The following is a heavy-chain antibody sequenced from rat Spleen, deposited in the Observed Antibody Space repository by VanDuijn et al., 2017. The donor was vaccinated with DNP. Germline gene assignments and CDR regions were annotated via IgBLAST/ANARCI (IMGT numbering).Heavy chain of an antibody. CDR1: GFTFSNYG. D-gene: IGHD4-2*01. J-gene: IGHJ2*01. Sequence: EVQLVESGGGLVQPGRSLKLSCAASGFTFSNYGMAWVRQAPTKGLEWVATITYDGSRTYCRDSVKGRFTISRNNAKSTLYLQMNSLRSEDTATYYCARPGLGTIDYWGQGVMVTVSS. CDR2: ITYDGSRT. V-gene: IGHV5-29*01. CDR3: ARPGLGTIDY.